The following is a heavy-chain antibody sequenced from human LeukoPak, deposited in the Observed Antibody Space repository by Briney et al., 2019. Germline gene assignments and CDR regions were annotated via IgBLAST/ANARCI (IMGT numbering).Heavy chain of an antibody. J-gene: IGHJ6*03. D-gene: IGHD2-2*01. CDR2: IYTSGST. Sequence: SETLSLTCTVSGGSISSYYWSWIRQPAGKGLEWIGRIYTSGSTNYNPSLKSRVTMSVDTSKNQFSLKLSSVTAADTAVYYCARDRGDIVVVPAAFAMENYYYYMDVWGKGTTVTVSS. CDR3: ARDRGDIVVVPAAFAMENYYYYMDV. CDR1: GGSISSYY. V-gene: IGHV4-4*07.